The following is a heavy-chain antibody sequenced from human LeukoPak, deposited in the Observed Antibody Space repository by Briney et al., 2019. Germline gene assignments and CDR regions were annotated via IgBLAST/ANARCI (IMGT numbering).Heavy chain of an antibody. J-gene: IGHJ4*02. CDR3: ARDLREFDY. Sequence: PGGSLRLSCAASGFTFSSYAMSWVRQAPGKGLEWVAVIWYDGSNKYYADSVKGRFTISRDNSKNTLYLQMNSLRAEDTAVYYCARDLREFDYWGQGTLVTVSS. V-gene: IGHV3-33*08. CDR1: GFTFSSYA. D-gene: IGHD3-16*01. CDR2: IWYDGSNK.